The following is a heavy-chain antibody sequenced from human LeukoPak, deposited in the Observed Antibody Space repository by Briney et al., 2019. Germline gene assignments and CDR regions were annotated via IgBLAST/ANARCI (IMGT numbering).Heavy chain of an antibody. CDR2: VSGSGNYT. J-gene: IGHJ3*02. Sequence: PGGSLRLSCAASGFTFSDYAMSWVRQAPGKGLEWVSAVSGSGNYTYYADSVKGRFTISRDSSKNTMYLQMNTLRAEDTAMYYCAKQIHPHSYGGNSFRAFDIWGLGTMVTVSS. CDR3: AKQIHPHSYGGNSFRAFDI. D-gene: IGHD4-23*01. CDR1: GFTFSDYA. V-gene: IGHV3-23*01.